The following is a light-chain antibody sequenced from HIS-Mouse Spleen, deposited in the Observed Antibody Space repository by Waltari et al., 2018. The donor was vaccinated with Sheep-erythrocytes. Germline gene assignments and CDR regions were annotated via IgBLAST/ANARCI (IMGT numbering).Light chain of an antibody. V-gene: IGLV1-47*01. CDR3: AAWDDSLSGPV. CDR2: RNN. Sequence: QSVLTQPPSPSATPAQTVTIPSSATSSTIARTHVYWYQQLPGPAPKLLIYRNNQRPSGVPDRFSGSKSGTSASLAISGLRSEDEADYYCAAWDDSLSGPVFGGGTKLTDL. J-gene: IGLJ3*02. CDR1: SSTIARTH.